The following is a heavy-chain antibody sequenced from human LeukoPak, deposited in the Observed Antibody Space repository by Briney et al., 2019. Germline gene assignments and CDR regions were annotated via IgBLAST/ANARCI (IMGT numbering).Heavy chain of an antibody. Sequence: PGGSLRLSCAASGFTFSSYAMHWVRQAPGKGQEWVAVISYDGSNKYYTDSVKGRFTISRDNSKNTLYLQMNSLRAEDTAVYYCATPGYYDSSGYYPPYFQHWGQGTLVTVSS. CDR2: ISYDGSNK. D-gene: IGHD3-22*01. CDR3: ATPGYYDSSGYYPPYFQH. V-gene: IGHV3-30-3*01. J-gene: IGHJ1*01. CDR1: GFTFSSYA.